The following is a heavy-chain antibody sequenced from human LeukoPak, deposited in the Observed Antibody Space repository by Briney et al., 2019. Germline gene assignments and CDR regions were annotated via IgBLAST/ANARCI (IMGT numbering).Heavy chain of an antibody. D-gene: IGHD3-10*01. V-gene: IGHV1-24*01. CDR3: ASNYYGSGSLDY. Sequence: ASVKVSCKVSGYTLTELSMHWVRQAPGKGLEWMGGFDPEDGETIYAQKFQGRVTMTEDTSTDTAYMELSSLRSEDTAVYYCASNYYGSGSLDYWGQGTLVTVSS. J-gene: IGHJ4*02. CDR2: FDPEDGET. CDR1: GYTLTELS.